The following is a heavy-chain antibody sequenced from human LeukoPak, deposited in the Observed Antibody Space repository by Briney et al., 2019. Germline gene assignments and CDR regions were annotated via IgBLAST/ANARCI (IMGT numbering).Heavy chain of an antibody. Sequence: GGSLRLSCAASGFTFSNYGMHWVRQAPGKGLEWVAVISYDGSNRYYADSVKGRFTISRDNSKNTLYLQMNSLRAEDTAVYYCAKPIMTTVTTLGLYFDYWGQGALVTVS. V-gene: IGHV3-30*18. CDR1: GFTFSNYG. CDR3: AKPIMTTVTTLGLYFDY. CDR2: ISYDGSNR. J-gene: IGHJ4*02. D-gene: IGHD4-17*01.